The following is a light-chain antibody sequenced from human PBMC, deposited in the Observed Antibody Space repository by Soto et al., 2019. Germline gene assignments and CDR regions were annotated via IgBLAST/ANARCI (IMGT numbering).Light chain of an antibody. CDR1: QSGRNY. J-gene: IGKJ1*01. V-gene: IGKV3-11*01. Sequence: EIVLTQSPATLSLSPEEIATLSYRASQSGRNYLAWYQQKPGQAPRLLIYDSSSRATGIPGRFSGSGSGTYFTLTISSLAPEDFAVYYCQQRNNWPWTFGHGTKVELK. CDR3: QQRNNWPWT. CDR2: DSS.